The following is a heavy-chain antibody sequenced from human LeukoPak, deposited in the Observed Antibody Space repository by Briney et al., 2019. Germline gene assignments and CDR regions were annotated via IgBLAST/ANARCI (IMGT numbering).Heavy chain of an antibody. CDR1: GDSISSAGYY. CDR2: IYYTESR. J-gene: IGHJ6*03. V-gene: IGHV4-30-2*01. Sequence: SETLSLTCTVSGDSISSAGYYWTWIRQPPGGGLECLGYIYYTESRYYNPSFKSRVTLSVDTSKNQFSLKMNSVTAADTAVYYCARVWTVVPLHMDVWGKGTTVTVSS. CDR3: ARVWTVVPLHMDV. D-gene: IGHD4-23*01.